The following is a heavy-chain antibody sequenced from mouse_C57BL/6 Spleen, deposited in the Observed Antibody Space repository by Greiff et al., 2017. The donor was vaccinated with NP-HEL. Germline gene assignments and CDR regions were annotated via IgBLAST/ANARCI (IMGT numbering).Heavy chain of an antibody. CDR2: IYPGDGDT. CDR3: AREEIYYGSRYGWFAY. V-gene: IGHV1-82*01. CDR1: GYAFSSSW. D-gene: IGHD1-1*01. Sequence: QVQLQQSGPELVKPGASVKISCKASGYAFSSSWMNWVKQRPGKGLEWIGRIYPGDGDTNYNGKFKGKATLTADKSSSTAYMQLSSLTSEDSAVYFCAREEIYYGSRYGWFAYWGQGTLVTVSA. J-gene: IGHJ3*01.